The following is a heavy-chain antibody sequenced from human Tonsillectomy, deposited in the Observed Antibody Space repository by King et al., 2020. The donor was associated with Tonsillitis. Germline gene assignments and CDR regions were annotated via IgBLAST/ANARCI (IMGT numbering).Heavy chain of an antibody. Sequence: VQLVESGAEAKKPGESLKISCKGYSFTGYWIGWVRQKPGEGLEWLGIIYPGDSDTRYSPSFQGQVTISADKSISTAYLQWRSLKASDTAIYYCARGSFSSAGTYYSYDMDVWGQGTAVTVSS. CDR1: YSFTGYW. J-gene: IGHJ6*02. CDR2: IYPGDSDT. V-gene: IGHV5-51*01. CDR3: ARGSFSSAGTYYSYDMDV. D-gene: IGHD6-13*01.